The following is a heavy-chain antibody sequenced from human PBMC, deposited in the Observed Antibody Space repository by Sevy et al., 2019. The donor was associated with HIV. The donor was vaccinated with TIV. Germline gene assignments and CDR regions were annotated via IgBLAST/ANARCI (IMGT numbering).Heavy chain of an antibody. CDR2: LKSKADGGTV. V-gene: IGHV3-49*04. Sequence: GGSLRLSCTTSGFTFGDYAMNWVRQAPGKGLEWVAFLKSKADGGTVDHAASVKVRLTISRDDSKSIAYLQMNDLTTEDTGVYYCTRWKGLQSIFDYWGQGALVTVSS. J-gene: IGHJ4*02. D-gene: IGHD1-1*01. CDR1: GFTFGDYA. CDR3: TRWKGLQSIFDY.